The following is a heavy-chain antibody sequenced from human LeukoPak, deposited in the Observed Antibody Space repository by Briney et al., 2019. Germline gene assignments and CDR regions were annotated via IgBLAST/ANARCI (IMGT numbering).Heavy chain of an antibody. J-gene: IGHJ5*02. CDR2: IYYSGST. D-gene: IGHD3-16*01. CDR1: GGSISSYD. V-gene: IGHV4-59*08. Sequence: SETLSLTCTVSGGSISSYDWSWIRQPPGKGLEWIGYIYYSGSTNYNPSLKSRVTISVDTSKNQFSLKLSSVTAADTAVYYCARRSNIPGGGWFDPWGQGTLVTVSS. CDR3: ARRSNIPGGGWFDP.